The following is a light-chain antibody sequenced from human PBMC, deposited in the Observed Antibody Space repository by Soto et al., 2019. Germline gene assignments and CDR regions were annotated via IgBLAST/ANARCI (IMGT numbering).Light chain of an antibody. CDR3: QQYDHFVT. Sequence: DIQMTQSPSSLAASVGDRVTITCRASQDIKNYLNWYQQKPGKAPKLLIYDASNLEIGVPSRFSGSGSGTHFIFTIDSLQPEDIATYYCQQYDHFVTFGGGTKVEIK. J-gene: IGKJ4*01. V-gene: IGKV1-33*01. CDR1: QDIKNY. CDR2: DAS.